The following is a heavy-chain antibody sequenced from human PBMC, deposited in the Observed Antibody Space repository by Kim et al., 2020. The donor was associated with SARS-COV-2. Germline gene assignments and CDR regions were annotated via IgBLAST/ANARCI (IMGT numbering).Heavy chain of an antibody. CDR3: AKMPAFPHDYGILYGMDV. CDR2: IWYDGSNK. D-gene: IGHD4-17*01. V-gene: IGHV3-33*06. CDR1: GFTFSSYG. Sequence: GGSLRLSCAASGFTFSSYGMHWVRQAPGKGLEWVAVIWYDGSNKYYADSVKGRFTISRDNSKNTLYLQMNSLRAEDTAVYYCAKMPAFPHDYGILYGMDVWGQGTTVTVSS. J-gene: IGHJ6*02.